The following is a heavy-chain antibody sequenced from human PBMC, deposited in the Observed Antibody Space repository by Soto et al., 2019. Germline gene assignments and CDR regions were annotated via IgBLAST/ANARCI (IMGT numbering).Heavy chain of an antibody. V-gene: IGHV3-30*18. Sequence: GGSLRLSCAASGFTFSSYGMHWVRQAPGKGLEWVAVISYDGSNKYYADSVKGRFTISRDNSKNTLYLQMNSLRAEDTAVYYCAKDQVRVVAAAAFDYWGQGTLVTVSS. J-gene: IGHJ4*02. CDR2: ISYDGSNK. CDR3: AKDQVRVVAAAAFDY. CDR1: GFTFSSYG. D-gene: IGHD2-15*01.